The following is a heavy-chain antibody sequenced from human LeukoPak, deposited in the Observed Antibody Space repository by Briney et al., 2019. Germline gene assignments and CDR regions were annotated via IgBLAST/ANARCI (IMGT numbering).Heavy chain of an antibody. CDR2: IIPIFGTA. CDR3: ASIAVAGTLG. CDR1: GGTFSSYA. Sequence: GSSVKVSCKASGGTFSSYAISWVRQAPGQGLEWIGRIIPIFGTANYAQKFQGRVTITTDESTSTAYMELSSLRSEDTAVYYCASIAVAGTLGWGQGTLVTVSS. V-gene: IGHV1-69*05. D-gene: IGHD6-19*01. J-gene: IGHJ4*02.